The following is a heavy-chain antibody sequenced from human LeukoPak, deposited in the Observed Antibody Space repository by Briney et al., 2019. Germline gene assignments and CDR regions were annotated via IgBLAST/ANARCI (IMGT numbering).Heavy chain of an antibody. D-gene: IGHD3-3*01. CDR1: GYAFTSYG. Sequence: GASVKVSCKASGYAFTSYGISWVRQAPGQGLEWMGWISAYNGNTNYAQKLQGRVTMTTDTSTSTAYMELRSLRSDDTAVYYCASIKLGYYDFWSGYYNPNWFDPWSQGTLVTVSS. J-gene: IGHJ5*02. CDR3: ASIKLGYYDFWSGYYNPNWFDP. CDR2: ISAYNGNT. V-gene: IGHV1-18*01.